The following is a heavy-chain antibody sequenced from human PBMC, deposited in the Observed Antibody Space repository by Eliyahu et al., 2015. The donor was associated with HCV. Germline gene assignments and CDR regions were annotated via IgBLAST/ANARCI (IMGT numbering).Heavy chain of an antibody. CDR3: ARGLMISFGGGRSAYHYGLDV. J-gene: IGHJ6*02. V-gene: IGHV4-59*02. CDR2: ISYSGST. Sequence: QVQLLESGPGLVKPSETLSLTCNVSGGAXSSYFWNWIRQPPGKGLEWLGYISYSGSTNYNPSLESRVTLSVDRPGNQISLKLTSVTAADTAVYYCARGLMISFGGGRSAYHYGLDVWGQGTAVTVS. D-gene: IGHD3-16*01. CDR1: GGAXSSYF.